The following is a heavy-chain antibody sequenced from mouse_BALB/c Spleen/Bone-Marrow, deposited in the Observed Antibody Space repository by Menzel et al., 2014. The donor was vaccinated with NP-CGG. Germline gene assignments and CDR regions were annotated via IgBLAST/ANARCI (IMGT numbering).Heavy chain of an antibody. V-gene: IGHV7-3*02. CDR2: IRNKANGYTT. CDR1: GFTFTDYY. CDR3: ARDSRSTVSHFDY. Sequence: EVKLMESGGGLVQPGGSLRLSCATSGFTFTDYYMNWVRQPPGKALEWLGFIRNKANGYTTEYSASVKGRFTISRDNSQSILYLQMNTLRAEDSATYYCARDSRSTVSHFDYWGQGITLTVSS. D-gene: IGHD1-1*01. J-gene: IGHJ2*01.